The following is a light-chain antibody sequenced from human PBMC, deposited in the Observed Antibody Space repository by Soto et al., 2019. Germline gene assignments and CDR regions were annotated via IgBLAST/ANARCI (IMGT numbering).Light chain of an antibody. V-gene: IGLV1-44*01. Sequence: QSVLTQPPSASGTPGQRVTISCCGSRASIGSNTVTWYQHLPGAAPKLLVYNNNQRPSGVTDRFSGSKSDTSASLAISGLQFEDEAVYYCAAWDDSLSGPVFCGGTKPTVL. J-gene: IGLJ3*02. CDR3: AAWDDSLSGPV. CDR1: RASIGSNT. CDR2: NNN.